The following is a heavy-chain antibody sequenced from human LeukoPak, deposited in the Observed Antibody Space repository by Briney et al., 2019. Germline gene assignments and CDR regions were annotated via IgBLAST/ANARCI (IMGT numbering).Heavy chain of an antibody. V-gene: IGHV3-33*05. CDR2: IQSDGSKE. J-gene: IGHJ4*02. CDR3: ARGGAPNLADY. CDR1: GFIFSNYG. D-gene: IGHD4/OR15-4a*01. Sequence: GGSLRLSCTPSGFIFSNYGVHWIRQAPGKGLEWVAAIQSDGSKEYYTDSVKGRFTISRDNSKNTLFLQMNSLRAEDTAVYSCARGGAPNLADYWGPGTLVTVSS.